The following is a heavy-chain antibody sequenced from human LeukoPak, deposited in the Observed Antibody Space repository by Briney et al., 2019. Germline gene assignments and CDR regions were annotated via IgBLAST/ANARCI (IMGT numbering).Heavy chain of an antibody. J-gene: IGHJ4*02. V-gene: IGHV1-18*01. D-gene: IGHD3-9*01. CDR3: ARAGRYFDWLLSGRDY. CDR1: GYTFTSYG. Sequence: ASVKVSCKASGYTFTSYGISWVRQAPGQGPEWMGWISAYNGNTNYAQKLQGRVTMTTDTSTSTAYMELRSLRSDDTAVYYCARAGRYFDWLLSGRDYWGQGTLVTVSS. CDR2: ISAYNGNT.